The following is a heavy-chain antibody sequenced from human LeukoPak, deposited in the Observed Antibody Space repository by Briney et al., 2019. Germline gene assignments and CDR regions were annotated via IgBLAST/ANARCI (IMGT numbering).Heavy chain of an antibody. CDR1: GYIFTSYP. J-gene: IGHJ4*02. Sequence: ASVKVSCKASGYIFTSYPIHWVRQAPGQRLEWMGWINTGNGNTKYSQKFEGRVAVTRDTSATAAYMELSSLRSEDTAVYYCARDRAMADYWGQGTLVTVSS. CDR3: ARDRAMADY. CDR2: INTGNGNT. V-gene: IGHV1-3*04. D-gene: IGHD5-18*01.